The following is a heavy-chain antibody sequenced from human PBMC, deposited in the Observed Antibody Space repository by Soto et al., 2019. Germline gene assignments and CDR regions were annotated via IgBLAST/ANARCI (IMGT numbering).Heavy chain of an antibody. V-gene: IGHV2-5*01. CDR2: INWNDDK. Sequence: QITLKESGPTLVKPTQTLTLTCTFSGFSLNTRAVGVAWIRQPPGKALEWLALINWNDDKRYSPSLKDRLTIPKDTSKNHVVLTMTNIDFVDTATYYCAHRHDLGGFDIWGQGTTVTVSS. D-gene: IGHD2-15*01. CDR1: GFSLNTRAVG. J-gene: IGHJ3*02. CDR3: AHRHDLGGFDI.